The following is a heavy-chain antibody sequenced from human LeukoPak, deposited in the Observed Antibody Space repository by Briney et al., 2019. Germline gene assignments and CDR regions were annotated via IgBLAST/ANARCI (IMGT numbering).Heavy chain of an antibody. CDR2: ISYDGSNK. J-gene: IGHJ4*02. V-gene: IGHV3-30-3*01. CDR3: ARLFMESENYFDY. D-gene: IGHD3-3*01. Sequence: PGRSLRLSCAASGFTFSSYAMHWVRQAPGKGLEWVAVISYDGSNKYYADSVEGRFTISRDNSKNTLYLQMNSLRAEDTAVYYCARLFMESENYFDYWGQGTLVTVSS. CDR1: GFTFSSYA.